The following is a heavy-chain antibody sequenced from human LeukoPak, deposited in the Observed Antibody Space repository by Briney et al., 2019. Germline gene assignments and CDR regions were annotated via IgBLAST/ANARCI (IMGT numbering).Heavy chain of an antibody. D-gene: IGHD4-17*01. Sequence: PGGSLRLSCAASGFTFSGSAMHWVRQASGKGLEWVGRIRSKANGYATAYAASVKGRFTISRDDSKNTAYLQMNSLKTEDTAVYYCTGLTTTVTTFYDYWGQGTLVTVSS. CDR2: IRSKANGYAT. CDR1: GFTFSGSA. J-gene: IGHJ4*02. V-gene: IGHV3-73*01. CDR3: TGLTTTVTTFYDY.